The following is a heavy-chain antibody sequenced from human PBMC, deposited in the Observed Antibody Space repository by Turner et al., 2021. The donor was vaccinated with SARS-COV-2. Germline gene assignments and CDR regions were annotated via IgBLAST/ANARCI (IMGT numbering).Heavy chain of an antibody. V-gene: IGHV4-39*01. Sequence: QLQLQESGPGLVKPSETLSLTCTVSGGSISSSSYSWGWIRQPPGKGLEWIGSIYYSGSTYYNPSLKSRVTISVDTSKNQVSLKLSSVTAADTAVYYCARLRPTQNFDYWGQGTLVTVSS. CDR1: GGSISSSSYS. D-gene: IGHD1-1*01. J-gene: IGHJ4*02. CDR3: ARLRPTQNFDY. CDR2: IYYSGST.